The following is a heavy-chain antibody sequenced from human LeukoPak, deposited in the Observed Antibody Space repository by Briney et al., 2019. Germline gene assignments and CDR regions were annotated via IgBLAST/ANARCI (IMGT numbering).Heavy chain of an antibody. J-gene: IGHJ4*02. D-gene: IGHD6-19*01. Sequence: GGSLRLSCAASGFTFSSYGMHWVRQAPGKGLEWVAVISYDGSNKYYADSVKGRFTISRDNSKNTLYLQMNSLRAEDTAVYYCAKAGIAVAGTLDYCGQGTLVTVSS. CDR1: GFTFSSYG. CDR2: ISYDGSNK. V-gene: IGHV3-30*18. CDR3: AKAGIAVAGTLDY.